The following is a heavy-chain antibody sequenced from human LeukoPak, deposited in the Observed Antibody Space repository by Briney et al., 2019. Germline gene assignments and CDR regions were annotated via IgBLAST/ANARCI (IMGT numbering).Heavy chain of an antibody. D-gene: IGHD2-2*02. Sequence: PGGSLGLSCAASGYTFSSYWMSWVRQAPGKGLEWVANIKQDGSEKYYVDSVKGRFTISRDNAKNSLYLQMNSLRAEDTAVYYCARADIVVVPAAILEAFDIWGQGTMVTVSS. CDR3: ARADIVVVPAAILEAFDI. J-gene: IGHJ3*02. CDR1: GYTFSSYW. V-gene: IGHV3-7*01. CDR2: IKQDGSEK.